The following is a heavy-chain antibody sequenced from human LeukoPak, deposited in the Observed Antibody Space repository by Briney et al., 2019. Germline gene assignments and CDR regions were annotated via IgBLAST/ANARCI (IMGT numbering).Heavy chain of an antibody. Sequence: SQTLSLTCAISGDSVSSNSAAWNWIRQSPSRGLEWRGRTYYRSKWYNDYAVSVKSQITINPDTSKNQFSLQLNSVTPEDTAVYYCAGGGITGTIWFDPWGQGTLVTVSS. V-gene: IGHV6-1*01. D-gene: IGHD1-7*01. CDR1: GDSVSSNSAA. J-gene: IGHJ5*02. CDR2: TYYRSKWYN. CDR3: AGGGITGTIWFDP.